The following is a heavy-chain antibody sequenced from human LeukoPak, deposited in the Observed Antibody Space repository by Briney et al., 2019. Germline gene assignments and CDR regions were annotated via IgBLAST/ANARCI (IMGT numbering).Heavy chain of an antibody. CDR1: GGSISNSY. CDR3: ARRRGDFWSDYYAFDY. CDR2: IYYSGST. V-gene: IGHV4-59*08. D-gene: IGHD3-3*01. J-gene: IGHJ4*02. Sequence: SETLSLTCTVPGGSISNSYWSWIRQPPRKGLEWIGYIYYSGSTDYNPSLTSRVTISLDTSKNQFSLKLSSVTAADTAVYYCARRRGDFWSDYYAFDYWGQGTLVTISS.